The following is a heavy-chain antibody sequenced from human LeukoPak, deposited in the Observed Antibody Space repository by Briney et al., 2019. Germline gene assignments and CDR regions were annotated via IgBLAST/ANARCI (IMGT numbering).Heavy chain of an antibody. D-gene: IGHD6-13*01. J-gene: IGHJ5*02. CDR1: GYTFTSYG. CDR2: ISAYSGNT. CDR3: AREPGYSSSWYDNWFDP. V-gene: IGHV1-18*01. Sequence: ASVKVSCKASGYTFTSYGISWVRQAPGQGLEWMGWISAYSGNTNYAQKLQGRVTMTTDTSTSTAYMELRSLRSDDTAVYYCAREPGYSSSWYDNWFDPWGQGTLVTVSS.